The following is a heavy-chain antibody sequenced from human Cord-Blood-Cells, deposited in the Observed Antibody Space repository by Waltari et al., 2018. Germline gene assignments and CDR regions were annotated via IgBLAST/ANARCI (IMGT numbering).Heavy chain of an antibody. CDR3: ARGSSSWYYGMDV. V-gene: IGHV4-39*01. D-gene: IGHD6-13*01. CDR2: IYYSGST. CDR1: GGPISSSSYY. J-gene: IGHJ6*02. Sequence: QLQLQESGPGLVKPSETLSLTCTVSGGPISSSSYYWGWIRQPPGKGLEWIGSIYYSGSTYYNPSLKSRVTISVDTSKNQFSLKLSSVTAADTAVYYCARGSSSWYYGMDVWGQGTTVTVSS.